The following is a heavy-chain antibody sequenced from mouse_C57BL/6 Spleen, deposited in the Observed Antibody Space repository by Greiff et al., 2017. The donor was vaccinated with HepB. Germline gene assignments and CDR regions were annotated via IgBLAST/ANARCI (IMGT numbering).Heavy chain of an antibody. J-gene: IGHJ1*03. CDR2: IDPSDSET. CDR1: GYTFTSYW. D-gene: IGHD1-1*01. CDR3: ARPYGSSYVGDFDV. V-gene: IGHV1-52*01. Sequence: VQLQQPGAELVRPGSSVKLSCKASGYTFTSYWMHWVKQRPIQGLEWIGNIDPSDSETHYNQKFKDKATLTVDKSSSTAYMQLSSLTSEDSAVYYCARPYGSSYVGDFDVWGTGTTVTVSS.